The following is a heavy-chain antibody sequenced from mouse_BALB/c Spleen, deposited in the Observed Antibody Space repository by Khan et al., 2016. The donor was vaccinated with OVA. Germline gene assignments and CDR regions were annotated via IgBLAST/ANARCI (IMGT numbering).Heavy chain of an antibody. J-gene: IGHJ3*01. CDR1: GYTFTSYT. Sequence: QVQLQQSGAELARPGASVKMSCKASGYTFTSYTIHWIKKRPGQGLEWIGYINPSNGYNNYNQKFKDKVTLTTDKSSTTAYLQLNSLTSDDSAVYNCVRDGAYHRNDGWFAYWGQGTLVTVSA. V-gene: IGHV1-4*01. CDR2: INPSNGYN. D-gene: IGHD2-14*01. CDR3: VRDGAYHRNDGWFAY.